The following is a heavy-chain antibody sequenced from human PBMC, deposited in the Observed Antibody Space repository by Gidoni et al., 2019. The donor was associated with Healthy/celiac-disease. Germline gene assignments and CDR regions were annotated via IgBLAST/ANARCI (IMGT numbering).Heavy chain of an antibody. CDR3: ARGGDEYYYYYGMDV. V-gene: IGHV1-46*01. CDR2: INPSGGST. Sequence: QVQLVQSGAEVKKPGASVKVSCKASGYNFTSYYMHWVRQAPGQGLEWMGIINPSGGSTSYAQKFQGRVTMTRDTSTSTVYMELSSLRSEDTAVYYCARGGDEYYYYYGMDVWGQGTTVTVSS. J-gene: IGHJ6*02. CDR1: GYNFTSYY.